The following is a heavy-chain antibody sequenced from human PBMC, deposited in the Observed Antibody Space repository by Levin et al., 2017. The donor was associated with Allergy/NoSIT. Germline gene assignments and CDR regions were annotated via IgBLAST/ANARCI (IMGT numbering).Heavy chain of an antibody. V-gene: IGHV3-30*18. CDR3: AKRYTTSSVPTTIWDWYFDL. CDR1: GFTFSNYG. Sequence: SLKISCEASGFTFSNYGMHWVRQAPDMRLEWVAVITFDGSKKDYAESVKGRFTISRDNSKNTVDLQMNSLRREDTAVYYCAKRYTTSSVPTTIWDWYFDLWGRGTLVTVSS. D-gene: IGHD2-2*02. CDR2: ITFDGSKK. J-gene: IGHJ2*01.